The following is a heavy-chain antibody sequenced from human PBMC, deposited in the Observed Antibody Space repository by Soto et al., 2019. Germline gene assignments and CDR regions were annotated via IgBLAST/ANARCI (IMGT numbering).Heavy chain of an antibody. CDR3: ARDLSSSWYGTDWFDP. Sequence: ASVKVSCKASGYTFTSYGISWVRQAPGQGLEWMGWISAYNGNTNYAQKLQGRVTMTADTSTSTAYMELRSLRSDDTAVYYCARDLSSSWYGTDWFDPWGQGTLVTVSS. D-gene: IGHD6-13*01. V-gene: IGHV1-18*01. CDR1: GYTFTSYG. CDR2: ISAYNGNT. J-gene: IGHJ5*02.